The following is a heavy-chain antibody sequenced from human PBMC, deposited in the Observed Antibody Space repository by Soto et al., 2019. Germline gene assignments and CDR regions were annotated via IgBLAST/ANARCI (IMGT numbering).Heavy chain of an antibody. V-gene: IGHV1-58*01. CDR1: GFTFTSSA. D-gene: IGHD4-17*01. Sequence: SVKVSCKASGFTFTSSAVQWVRQARGQRLEWIGWIVVGSGNTNYAQKFQERVTITRDMSTSTAYMELSSLRSEDTAVYYCAADDRHYGDYLAYWGQGTLVTGSS. J-gene: IGHJ4*02. CDR3: AADDRHYGDYLAY. CDR2: IVVGSGNT.